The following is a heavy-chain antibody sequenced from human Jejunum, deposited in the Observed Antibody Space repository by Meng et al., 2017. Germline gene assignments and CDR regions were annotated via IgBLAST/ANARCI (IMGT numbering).Heavy chain of an antibody. Sequence: GGSLRLSCVASGFTFGSYSMHWVRRAPGKGLEWVEVISHDGSNEYYADSGKGRFTISRDNSKHTLYLQLNSLRPEDTALYYCARIGRGFSYGNGIANWGQGTMVTGSS. CDR1: GFTFGSYS. J-gene: IGHJ3*01. CDR2: ISHDGSNE. V-gene: IGHV3-30*04. D-gene: IGHD5-18*01. CDR3: ARIGRGFSYGNGIAN.